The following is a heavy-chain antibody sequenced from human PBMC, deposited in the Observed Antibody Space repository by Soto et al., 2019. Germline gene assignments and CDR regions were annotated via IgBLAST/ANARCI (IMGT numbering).Heavy chain of an antibody. CDR3: ARDQAEYYDFWSGYYTFAFDI. CDR1: GGSVSSGSYY. Sequence: SETLSLTCTVSGGSVSSGSYYWSWIRQPPGKGLEWIGYIYYSGSTNYNPSLKSRVTISVDTSKNQFSLKLSSVTAADTAVYYCARDQAEYYDFWSGYYTFAFDIWGQGTMVTVSS. D-gene: IGHD3-3*01. J-gene: IGHJ3*02. V-gene: IGHV4-61*01. CDR2: IYYSGST.